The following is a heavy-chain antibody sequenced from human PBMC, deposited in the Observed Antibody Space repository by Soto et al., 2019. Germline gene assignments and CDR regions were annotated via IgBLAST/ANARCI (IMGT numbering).Heavy chain of an antibody. D-gene: IGHD3-3*01. J-gene: IGHJ6*02. Sequence: QVQLQESGPGLVKPSETLSLTCTVSGGSISSYYWSWIRQPAGKGLEWIGRIYTSGSTNYNPSLKGRVTMSVDTSKNQFSLKLSSVTAADTAVYYCAREPQGPYDFWSGYYDDYYYGMDVWGQGTTVTVSS. CDR2: IYTSGST. CDR1: GGSISSYY. CDR3: AREPQGPYDFWSGYYDDYYYGMDV. V-gene: IGHV4-4*07.